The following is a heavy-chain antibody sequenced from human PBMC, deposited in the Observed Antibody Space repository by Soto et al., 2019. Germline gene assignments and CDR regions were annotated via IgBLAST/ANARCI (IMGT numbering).Heavy chain of an antibody. CDR2: IYWNDEK. J-gene: IGHJ4*02. Sequence: QITLKESGPPLVQPTQTLTLTCTFSGFSLSTSGMGVGWIRQPPGKAPEWLQLIYWNDEKRYSQALNIRLTITTHPPNNQVILTMPHMDPVHTSKYYCRHQHPQGVGGPNYDYLGKGTLVTVCS. CDR3: RHQHPQGVGGPNYDY. D-gene: IGHD2-8*01. CDR1: GFSLSTSGMG. V-gene: IGHV2-5*01.